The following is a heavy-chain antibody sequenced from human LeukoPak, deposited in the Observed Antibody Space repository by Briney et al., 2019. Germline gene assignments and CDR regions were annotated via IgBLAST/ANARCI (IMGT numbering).Heavy chain of an antibody. CDR1: GGSISSSSYY. D-gene: IGHD2-21*02. CDR3: ARQKIVVVTAYYFDY. Sequence: SETLSLTCTVSGGSISSSSYYWGWIRQPPGRGLEWIGSIYYSGSTYYNPSLKSRVTISVDTSKNQFSLKLSSVTAADTAVYYCARQKIVVVTAYYFDYWGQGTLVTVSS. V-gene: IGHV4-39*01. CDR2: IYYSGST. J-gene: IGHJ4*02.